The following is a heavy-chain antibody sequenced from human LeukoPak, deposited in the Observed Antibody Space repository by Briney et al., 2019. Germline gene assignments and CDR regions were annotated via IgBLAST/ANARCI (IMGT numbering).Heavy chain of an antibody. CDR1: GGSISSGGYY. J-gene: IGHJ4*02. CDR3: ARQDYHGSGSLDY. V-gene: IGHV4-31*03. D-gene: IGHD3-10*01. CDR2: IYNSGST. Sequence: SQTLSLTCTVSGGSISSGGYYWTWIRQHLGTGLEWIGNIYNSGSTYYNPSLKSRVTISVDTSKNQFSLKLSSVTAADTAVYYCARQDYHGSGSLDYWGQGTLVTVSS.